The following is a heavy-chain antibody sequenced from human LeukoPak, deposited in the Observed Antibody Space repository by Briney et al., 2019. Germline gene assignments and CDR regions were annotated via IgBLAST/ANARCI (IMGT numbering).Heavy chain of an antibody. V-gene: IGHV3-30*18. CDR1: GFTFSTYA. J-gene: IGHJ4*02. CDR2: ISSDGSNE. D-gene: IGHD2-15*01. Sequence: PGGSLRLSCAASGFTFSTYAMHWARQAPGKGLVWVAVISSDGSNEYYADSVKGRFTLSRDNSKHTLYLQMISLRVEDTAVYYCAKAHDAGWYYFDYWGQGTLVTVSS. CDR3: AKAHDAGWYYFDY.